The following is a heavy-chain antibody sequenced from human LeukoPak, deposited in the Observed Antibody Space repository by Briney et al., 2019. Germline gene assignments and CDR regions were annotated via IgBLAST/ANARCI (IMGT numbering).Heavy chain of an antibody. D-gene: IGHD5-24*01. J-gene: IGHJ4*02. CDR2: INPNSGGT. CDR3: ARVGPGWQHNYFDY. CDR1: GYTFTGYY. V-gene: IGHV1-2*02. Sequence: GASVKVSCKASGYTFTGYYMHWVRQAPGQGLEWMGWINPNSGGTNYAQKFQGRVTMTRDTSISTAYMELSRLRSDDTAVYYCARVGPGWQHNYFDYWGQGTLVTVSS.